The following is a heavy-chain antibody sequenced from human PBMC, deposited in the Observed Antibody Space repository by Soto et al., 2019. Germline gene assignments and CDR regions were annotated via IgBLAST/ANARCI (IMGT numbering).Heavy chain of an antibody. CDR3: ARDGPMIVRGAFDI. CDR2: IIPIFGTA. Sequence: SVKVSCKASGGTFSSYAISWVRQAPGQGLEWMGGIIPIFGTANYAQKFQGRVTITADKSTSTAYMELSSLRSEDTAVYYCARDGPMIVRGAFDIWGQGTMVTVSS. D-gene: IGHD3-22*01. V-gene: IGHV1-69*06. CDR1: GGTFSSYA. J-gene: IGHJ3*02.